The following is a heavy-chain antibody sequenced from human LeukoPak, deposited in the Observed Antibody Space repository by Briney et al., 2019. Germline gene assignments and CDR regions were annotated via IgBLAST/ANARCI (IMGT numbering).Heavy chain of an antibody. CDR1: GGSISNSPYY. V-gene: IGHV4-39*01. Sequence: PSEALSLTCNVSGGSISNSPYYWGRIRQPPGKGLEWIGSMHYSGTTYHNPSLRSRVTISVDTSKNQFSLRLISVTAADTAVYYCARNDRGRPADYWGQGTLVTVSS. J-gene: IGHJ4*02. CDR3: ARNDRGRPADY. CDR2: MHYSGTT. D-gene: IGHD1-26*01.